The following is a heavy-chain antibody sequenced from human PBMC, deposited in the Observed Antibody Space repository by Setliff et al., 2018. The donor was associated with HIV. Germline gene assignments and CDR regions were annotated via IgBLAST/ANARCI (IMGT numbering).Heavy chain of an antibody. J-gene: IGHJ6*03. CDR3: ARDPPQSGYHMDV. V-gene: IGHV3-21*01. CDR1: GFTFSTYS. Sequence: PGGSLRLSCVASGFTFSTYSMNWVRQAPGKGLEWVSSISSSSSYIYYADSLKGRVTISRDNAKNSLYLQMNSLRAEDTAVYYCARDPPQSGYHMDVWGKGTTVTVSS. CDR2: ISSSSSYI.